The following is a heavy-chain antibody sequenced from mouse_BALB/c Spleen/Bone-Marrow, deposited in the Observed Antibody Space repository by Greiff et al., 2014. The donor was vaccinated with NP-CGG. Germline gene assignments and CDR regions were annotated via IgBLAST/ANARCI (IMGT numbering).Heavy chain of an antibody. Sequence: QVQLQQSGAELVRPGSSVKISCKASGYAFSSYWMNWVKQRPGQGLEWIGQIYPGDGDTNYNGKFKGKATLTAYKSSSTAYMQLSSVTSEDSSVYCCARVRNWSDYWGQGTTLTVSS. CDR3: ARVRNWSDY. D-gene: IGHD4-1*01. J-gene: IGHJ2*01. CDR2: IYPGDGDT. CDR1: GYAFSSYW. V-gene: IGHV1-80*01.